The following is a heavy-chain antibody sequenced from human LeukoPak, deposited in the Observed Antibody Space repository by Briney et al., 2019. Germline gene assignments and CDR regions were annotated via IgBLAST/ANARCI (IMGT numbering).Heavy chain of an antibody. Sequence: ASVKVSCKASGYTFIGYYIHWVRQAPGQGLEWMGWINPNSGGSKFLQKFQGSATMTRDTSISTGYMELSRLRSEDTAVYYCARSKTPNENEYFEHWGQGTLVTVSS. J-gene: IGHJ1*01. D-gene: IGHD4-23*01. V-gene: IGHV1-2*02. CDR2: INPNSGGS. CDR1: GYTFIGYY. CDR3: ARSKTPNENEYFEH.